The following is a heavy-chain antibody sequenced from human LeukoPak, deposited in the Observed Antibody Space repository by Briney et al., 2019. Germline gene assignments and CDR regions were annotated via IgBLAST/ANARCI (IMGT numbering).Heavy chain of an antibody. Sequence: GGSLRLSCAASGFTFSSYGMNWVRQAPGKGLEWVAIIWYDGSNKYYADSVKGRFTISRDNSKNTLYLQMNSLRAEDTAVYYCANEEDPDWGQGTLVTVSS. J-gene: IGHJ4*02. CDR1: GFTFSSYG. V-gene: IGHV3-33*06. CDR2: IWYDGSNK. CDR3: ANEEDPD.